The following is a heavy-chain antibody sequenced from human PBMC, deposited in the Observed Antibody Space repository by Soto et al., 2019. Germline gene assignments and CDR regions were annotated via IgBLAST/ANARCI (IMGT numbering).Heavy chain of an antibody. V-gene: IGHV3-11*01. D-gene: IGHD2-15*01. CDR1: GFTFSDYH. J-gene: IGHJ3*01. CDR2: TSNSASSI. CDR3: TRASYRWELRRSFDV. Sequence: QVQLVESGGGLVEPGGSLRLSCATSGFTFSDYHMTWIRQVPGEGLEWVAYTSNSASSIFYADSVKGRFTISRDNAKNSLYLQMNTLRAEDTAVYYCTRASYRWELRRSFDVWGQGTSVTVSS.